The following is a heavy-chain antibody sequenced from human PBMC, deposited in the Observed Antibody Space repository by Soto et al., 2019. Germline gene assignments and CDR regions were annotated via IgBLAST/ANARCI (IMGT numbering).Heavy chain of an antibody. J-gene: IGHJ6*02. Sequence: SETLSLTCTLSGGSNSSSSYYWGWIRQPPGKGLEWIGSIYYSGSTYYNPSLKSRVTISVDTSKNQFSLKLSSVTAADTAVYYCARGAEIVGPSYYHYGMDVWGQGTTVTVSS. CDR3: ARGAEIVGPSYYHYGMDV. V-gene: IGHV4-39*01. CDR1: GGSNSSSSYY. CDR2: IYYSGST. D-gene: IGHD3-22*01.